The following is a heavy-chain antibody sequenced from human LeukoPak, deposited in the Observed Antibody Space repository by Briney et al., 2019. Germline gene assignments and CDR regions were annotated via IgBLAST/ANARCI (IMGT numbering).Heavy chain of an antibody. V-gene: IGHV3-7*01. D-gene: IGHD2-2*01. Sequence: GGSLRLSCAASGFTFSSYWMSWVRQAPGKGLEWVANIKHDGSEKYYVDSVKGRFAISRDNGKNSLYLQMNSLRPEDTAVYYCARAPLLVPAAIRDDDAFDIWGQGTMVTVSS. J-gene: IGHJ3*02. CDR3: ARAPLLVPAAIRDDDAFDI. CDR1: GFTFSSYW. CDR2: IKHDGSEK.